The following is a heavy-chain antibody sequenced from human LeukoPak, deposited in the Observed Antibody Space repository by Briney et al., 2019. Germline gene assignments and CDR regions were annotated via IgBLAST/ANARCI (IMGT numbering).Heavy chain of an antibody. CDR3: AGVPGTYQPTVY. Sequence: GGSLRLSCAASGFTFSSYWMHWVRQAPGKGLEWVANIKGDGSEKYYVDSVKGRFTMSRDNAKNSLYLQMNSLRAEDTAVYYCAGVPGTYQPTVYWGQGTLVTVSS. CDR1: GFTFSSYW. V-gene: IGHV3-7*01. J-gene: IGHJ4*02. D-gene: IGHD2-2*01. CDR2: IKGDGSEK.